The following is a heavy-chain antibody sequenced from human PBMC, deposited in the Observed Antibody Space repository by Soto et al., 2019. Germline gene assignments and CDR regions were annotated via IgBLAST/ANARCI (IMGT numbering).Heavy chain of an antibody. J-gene: IGHJ4*02. CDR2: INRGGSST. CDR1: GFTFSNYW. CDR3: ARAGDRGYEPDD. V-gene: IGHV3-74*01. D-gene: IGHD5-12*01. Sequence: VQLVESGGGLVQPGGSLTLSCAASGFTFSNYWMHWVRQAPGKGLVWVSRINRGGSSTSYADSVKGRFTISRDNARNTLYVQMNSLRVEDTAVYYCARAGDRGYEPDDWGQGTLVTVSS.